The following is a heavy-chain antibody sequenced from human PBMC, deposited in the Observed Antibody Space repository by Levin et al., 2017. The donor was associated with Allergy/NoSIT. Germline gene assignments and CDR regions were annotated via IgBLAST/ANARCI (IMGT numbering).Heavy chain of an antibody. J-gene: IGHJ4*02. CDR3: ASWQGGATI. CDR1: GFTFSSYW. D-gene: IGHD1-26*01. Sequence: PGESLKISCAASGFTFSSYWMHWVRQAPGKGLVWVSRISTDGSTTSYADSVKGRFTISRDNAKNTLYLQMNSLRAEDTAVYYCASWQGGATIWGQGTLVTVSS. V-gene: IGHV3-74*01. CDR2: ISTDGSTT.